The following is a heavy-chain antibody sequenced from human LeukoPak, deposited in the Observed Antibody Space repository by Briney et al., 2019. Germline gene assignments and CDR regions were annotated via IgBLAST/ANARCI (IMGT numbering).Heavy chain of an antibody. Sequence: GGSLRLSCAASGFTFNSYAMSWVRQAPGKGLEWVSAITGTGGSTYYADSVKGRFTISRDNSKNTLYLQMNSLRAEDTAVYYCAKARDYYYYYMDVWGKGTTATVSS. CDR1: GFTFNSYA. CDR2: ITGTGGST. CDR3: AKARDYYYYYMDV. V-gene: IGHV3-23*01. D-gene: IGHD5-12*01. J-gene: IGHJ6*03.